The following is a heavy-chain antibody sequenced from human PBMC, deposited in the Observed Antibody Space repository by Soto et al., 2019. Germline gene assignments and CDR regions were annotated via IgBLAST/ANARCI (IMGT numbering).Heavy chain of an antibody. D-gene: IGHD2-2*01. CDR1: GFIFSSYT. J-gene: IGHJ1*01. Sequence: RASVKVSCKASGFIFSSYTMHWVRQAPGQSLAWMGWINVDNGATKYSQKFQGGVTITRYTFATTAYMDLSSLRSEYTAVYYCARGLPVVGLCDARRAFEIWGQGTLVAVSS. CDR3: ARGLPVVGLCDARRAFEI. CDR2: INVDNGAT. V-gene: IGHV1-3*01.